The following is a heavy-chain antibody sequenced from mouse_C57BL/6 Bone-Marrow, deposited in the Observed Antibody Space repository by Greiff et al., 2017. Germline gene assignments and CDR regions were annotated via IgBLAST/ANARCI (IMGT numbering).Heavy chain of an antibody. CDR1: GYTFTDYE. J-gene: IGHJ1*03. CDR3: TRPTYYGSSYVWYFDV. CDR2: IDPETGGT. D-gene: IGHD1-1*01. V-gene: IGHV1-15*01. Sequence: VKLVESGAELVRPGASVTLSCKASGYTFTDYEMHWVKQTPVHGLEWIGAIDPETGGTAYNQKFKGKAILTADKSSSTAYMELRSLTSEDSAVYYCTRPTYYGSSYVWYFDVWGTGTTVTVSS.